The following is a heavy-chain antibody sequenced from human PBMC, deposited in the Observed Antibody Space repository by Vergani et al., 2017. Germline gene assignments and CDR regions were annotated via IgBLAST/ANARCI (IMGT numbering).Heavy chain of an antibody. V-gene: IGHV1-18*04. D-gene: IGHD3-10*01. J-gene: IGHJ4*02. Sequence: QVQLVQSGPEVKRPGASVKVSCKTSGYTFFNYGVNWIRRAPGQGFEWLGWIRADTGETKYAERLQDRVTLTTDSSTNTAYMELRSLKSEDTAVYYCARDVTDYYGSGSFYLFDYWGQGTLVTVSS. CDR3: ARDVTDYYGSGSFYLFDY. CDR2: IRADTGET. CDR1: GYTFFNYG.